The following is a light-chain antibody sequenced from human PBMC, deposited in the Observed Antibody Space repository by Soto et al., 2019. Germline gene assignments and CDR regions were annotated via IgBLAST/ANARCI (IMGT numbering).Light chain of an antibody. CDR2: GAS. CDR1: QSISSH. V-gene: IGKV3-15*01. CDR3: QQYNQLRT. J-gene: IGKJ1*01. Sequence: ERVMTQSPATLSVSPGETVTLSCRASQSISSHLVWYQQKPGQAPRLLIYGASTSATGIPARFSGGGSGTEFTLASSCLQSEDFEVYYCQQYNQLRTFGQGTKLEIK.